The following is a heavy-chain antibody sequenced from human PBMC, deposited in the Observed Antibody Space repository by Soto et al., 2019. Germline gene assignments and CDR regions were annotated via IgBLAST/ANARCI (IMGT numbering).Heavy chain of an antibody. V-gene: IGHV3-30*18. CDR3: AKDKSYWDYYYYGMDV. Sequence: QVQLVESGGGVVQPGRSLRLSCAASGFTFSSYGMHWVRQAPGKGLGWVAVISYDGSNKYYADSVKGRFTISRDNSENTLYLQMNSLRAEDTAVYYCAKDKSYWDYYYYGMDVWGQGTTVTVSS. J-gene: IGHJ6*02. D-gene: IGHD1-26*01. CDR2: ISYDGSNK. CDR1: GFTFSSYG.